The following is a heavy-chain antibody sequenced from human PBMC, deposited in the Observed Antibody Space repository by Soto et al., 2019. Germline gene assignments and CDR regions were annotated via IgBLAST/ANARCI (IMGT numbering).Heavy chain of an antibody. D-gene: IGHD2-15*01. CDR1: GGSISSSSYY. J-gene: IGHJ4*02. CDR3: ARKGRGVV. CDR2: IYYSWST. Sequence: QLQLQESGPGLVKPSETLSLTCTVSGGSISSSSYYWGWIRQPPGKGLEWIGSIYYSWSTYYNPSLKKRVTISVDTPLTPFSLRLSSVTAADTAVYYCARKGRGVVWGQGTLVTVSS. V-gene: IGHV4-39*01.